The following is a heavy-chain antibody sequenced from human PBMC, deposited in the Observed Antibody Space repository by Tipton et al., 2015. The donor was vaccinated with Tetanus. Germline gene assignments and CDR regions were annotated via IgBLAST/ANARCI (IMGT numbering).Heavy chain of an antibody. D-gene: IGHD6-13*01. J-gene: IGHJ5*02. CDR1: GGSISSYY. Sequence: LRLSCTVSGGSISSYYWSWIRQPPGKGLEWIGYIYYSGSTNYNPSLKSRVTISVDTSKNQFSLKLSSVTAADTAVYYCARGGAADWFDPWGQGTLVTVSS. CDR3: ARGGAADWFDP. V-gene: IGHV4-59*08. CDR2: IYYSGST.